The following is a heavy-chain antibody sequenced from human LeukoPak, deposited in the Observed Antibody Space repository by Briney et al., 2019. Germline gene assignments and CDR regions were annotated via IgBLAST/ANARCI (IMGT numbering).Heavy chain of an antibody. CDR2: IKEDGSKK. D-gene: IGHD5-18*01. CDR1: GFTFSSYW. V-gene: IGHV3-7*01. J-gene: IGHJ4*02. Sequence: GGSLRLSCAASGFTFSSYWMSWVRQAPGKGLEWVANIKEDGSKKYYLDSVKGRFTISRDNAKNSLYLQMNSLRAEDSAVYYCARDRWGYSYGGDWGQGTLVTVSS. CDR3: ARDRWGYSYGGD.